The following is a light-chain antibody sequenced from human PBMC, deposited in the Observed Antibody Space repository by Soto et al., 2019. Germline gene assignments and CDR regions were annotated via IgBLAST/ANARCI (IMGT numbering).Light chain of an antibody. CDR2: EVS. J-gene: IGLJ1*01. CDR3: SSYTSSSTYV. CDR1: SREVGGYNY. V-gene: IGLV2-14*01. Sequence: QSVLTQPASVSGSTGQSITISCTGTSREVGGYNYVSWYQQHPGKAPKLMIYEVSNRPSGVSNRFSGSKSGNTASLTISGLQAEDEADYYCSSYTSSSTYVFGTGTKVTVL.